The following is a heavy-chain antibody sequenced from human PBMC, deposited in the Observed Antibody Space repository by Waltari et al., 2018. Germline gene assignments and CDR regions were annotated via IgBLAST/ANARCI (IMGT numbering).Heavy chain of an antibody. Sequence: QVQLVQSGPEVKKPGASVRISCKTSGYPFSSYVMHWVRQALGQGLEWMGWINAASTTTKYSQKFQGRVTITRDTSTSTGYLELNSLTPEDTAVYYCARAGWLDYWGQGTLVTVSS. CDR2: INAASTTT. J-gene: IGHJ4*02. D-gene: IGHD2-15*01. CDR1: GYPFSSYV. V-gene: IGHV1-3*01. CDR3: ARAGWLDY.